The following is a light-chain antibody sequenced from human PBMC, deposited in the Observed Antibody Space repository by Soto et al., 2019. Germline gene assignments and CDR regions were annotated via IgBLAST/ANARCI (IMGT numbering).Light chain of an antibody. CDR2: AAS. CDR3: QQSHSSPYT. J-gene: IGKJ2*01. CDR1: QSISTY. V-gene: IGKV1-39*01. Sequence: DIQMTQSPSSLSASVGDRVTVTCRASQSISTYLNWYQQKPGKAPNLLIYAASRLQSGVPSRFSGSGSGAYFTLTISSLQPEDFATYYCQQSHSSPYTFGQGPKLEIK.